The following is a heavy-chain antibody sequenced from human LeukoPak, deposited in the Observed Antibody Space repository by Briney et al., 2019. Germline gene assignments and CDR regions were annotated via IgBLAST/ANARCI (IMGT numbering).Heavy chain of an antibody. Sequence: GGSLRLSCAVSGFTFSSYGMHWVRQAAGKGLEWVAFIRYDGNKKDYADSVKGRFTISRDNSKNTLFLQLNSLRAEDTAIYYCAKGDFDCWGQGTLVTVSS. V-gene: IGHV3-30*02. CDR2: IRYDGNKK. J-gene: IGHJ4*02. D-gene: IGHD5-24*01. CDR1: GFTFSSYG. CDR3: AKGDFDC.